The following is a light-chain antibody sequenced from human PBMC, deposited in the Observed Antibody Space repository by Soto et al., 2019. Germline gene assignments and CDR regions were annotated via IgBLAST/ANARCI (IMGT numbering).Light chain of an antibody. Sequence: QSALTQPASASGSPGQSVTISCTGTSSDVGGYNYVSWYQQHPGKAPKLLIYEVTKRPSGVPNRFSGSKSGNTASLTVSGLQVEDEANYFCSSFAASNILVFGGGTKVTVL. CDR3: SSFAASNILV. V-gene: IGLV2-8*01. CDR1: SSDVGGYNY. J-gene: IGLJ2*01. CDR2: EVT.